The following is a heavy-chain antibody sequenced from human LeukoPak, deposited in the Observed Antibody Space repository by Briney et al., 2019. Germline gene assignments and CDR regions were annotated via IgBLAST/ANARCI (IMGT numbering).Heavy chain of an antibody. CDR3: ARSNLFSCGGNCYSFDY. Sequence: GGSLRLSCAASGITFSRYGMSWVRQAPGKGLEWVATIRQEGSEKDYAGSVEGRFTISRDNSKNSLYLQMYTLRAEDTALYYCARSNLFSCGGNCYSFDYWGQGTLVTVSS. V-gene: IGHV3-7*01. D-gene: IGHD2-15*01. J-gene: IGHJ4*02. CDR1: GITFSRYG. CDR2: IRQEGSEK.